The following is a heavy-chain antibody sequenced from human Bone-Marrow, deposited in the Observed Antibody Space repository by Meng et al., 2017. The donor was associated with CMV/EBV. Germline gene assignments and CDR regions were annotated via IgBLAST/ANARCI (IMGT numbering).Heavy chain of an antibody. CDR1: GGSISSSSYY. CDR3: ARESKWPHLMAPSDY. D-gene: IGHD5-12*01. CDR2: IYYSGST. J-gene: IGHJ4*02. V-gene: IGHV4-39*07. Sequence: SETLSLTCIVSGGSISSSSYYWGWIRQPPGKGLEWIGSIYYSGSTYYNPSLKSRVTISVDTSKNQFSLKLSSVTAADTAVYYCARESKWPHLMAPSDYWGQGTLVTVSS.